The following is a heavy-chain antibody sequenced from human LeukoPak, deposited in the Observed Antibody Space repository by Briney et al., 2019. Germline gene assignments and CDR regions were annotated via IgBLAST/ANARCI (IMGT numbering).Heavy chain of an antibody. D-gene: IGHD6-13*01. V-gene: IGHV4-59*08. Sequence: SETLSLTCGVSGGSLSNYYWNWIRQPPGKGLEWIGSMYYGGSTNYNPSLKSRVTISVDTSENQFSLKVSSVTAADTAVYYCARHRGSSWYESFDYWGQGILVTVSS. CDR1: GGSLSNYY. CDR2: MYYGGST. J-gene: IGHJ4*02. CDR3: ARHRGSSWYESFDY.